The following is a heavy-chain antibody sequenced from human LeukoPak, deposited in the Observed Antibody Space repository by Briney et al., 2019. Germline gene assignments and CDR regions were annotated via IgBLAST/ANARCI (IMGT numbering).Heavy chain of an antibody. CDR3: ARRGYCSSTSCYPFDP. V-gene: IGHV5-51*01. D-gene: IGHD2-2*01. Sequence: GESLKISCTDSGYSFSSYWIGWVRQMPGKGLEWMGIIYPGDSDTRYSPSVQGQVTISADTSISTAYLQWSSLKASDTAMYYCARRGYCSSTSCYPFDPWGQGTLVTVSS. CDR1: GYSFSSYW. CDR2: IYPGDSDT. J-gene: IGHJ5*02.